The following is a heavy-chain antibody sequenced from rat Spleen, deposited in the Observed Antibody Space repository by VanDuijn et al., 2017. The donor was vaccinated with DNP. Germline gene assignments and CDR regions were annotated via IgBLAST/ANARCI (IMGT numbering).Heavy chain of an antibody. CDR3: VRGKYNSDYFYY. D-gene: IGHD4-3*01. CDR2: ISYSGGT. V-gene: IGHV3-1*01. Sequence: EVQLQESGSGLVKPSQSLSLTCSVTGYSITSNYWGWIRKFPGNKMEYIGHISYSGGTNYNPSLRSRIPITRDTSKNHFFLQVNSITTEDTATYYCVRGKYNSDYFYYWGQGVMVTVSS. J-gene: IGHJ2*01. CDR1: GYSITSNY.